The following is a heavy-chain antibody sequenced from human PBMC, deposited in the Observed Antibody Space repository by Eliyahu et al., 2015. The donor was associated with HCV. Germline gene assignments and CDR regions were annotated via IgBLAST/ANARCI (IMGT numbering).Heavy chain of an antibody. CDR3: AREVTGTTKVGYYYGMDV. Sequence: QVQLQESGPGLVKPSETLSLTCTVSGGXVSSGSYYWSWIRQPPGKGLEWIGYIYYSGSTNYNPSLKSRVTISVDTSKNQFSLKLSSVTAADTAVYYCAREVTGTTKVGYYYGMDVWGQGTTVTVSS. J-gene: IGHJ6*02. D-gene: IGHD1-7*01. CDR2: IYYSGST. CDR1: GGXVSSGSYY. V-gene: IGHV4-61*01.